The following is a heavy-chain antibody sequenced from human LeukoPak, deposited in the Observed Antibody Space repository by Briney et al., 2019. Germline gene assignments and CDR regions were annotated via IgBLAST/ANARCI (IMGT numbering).Heavy chain of an antibody. CDR3: ASAGDFWSGYYREQPTEYFQH. J-gene: IGHJ1*01. D-gene: IGHD3-3*01. CDR1: GFTFSDYW. CDR2: MRQDATSE. Sequence: QPGGSLRLSCVASGFTFSDYWMAWVRQAPGKGLEWVATMRQDATSEYYVDSVKGRFTVSRDNAYNSFYLHMNSLRAEDTAVYYCASAGDFWSGYYREQPTEYFQHWGQGTLVTVSS. V-gene: IGHV3-7*01.